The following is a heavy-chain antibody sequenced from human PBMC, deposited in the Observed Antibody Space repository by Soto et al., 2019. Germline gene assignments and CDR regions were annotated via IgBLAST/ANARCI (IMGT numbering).Heavy chain of an antibody. D-gene: IGHD5-18*01. CDR2: IKSKTDGGTT. CDR1: GFTFSNAW. V-gene: IGHV3-15*07. J-gene: IGHJ2*01. CDR3: TTNPNRNTAMVPPSYFDL. Sequence: GGSLRLSCAASGFTFSNAWMNWVRQAPGKGLEWVGRIKSKTDGGTTDYAAPVKGRFTISRDDSKNTLYLQMNSLKTEDTAVYYCTTNPNRNTAMVPPSYFDLWGRGTLVTVSS.